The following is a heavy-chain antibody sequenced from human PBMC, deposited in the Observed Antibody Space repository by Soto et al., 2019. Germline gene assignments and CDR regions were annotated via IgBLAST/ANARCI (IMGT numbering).Heavy chain of an antibody. Sequence: GGSLRLSCAASGFTLSSYWMSWVRQAPGKGLEWVGNIKEDGSEKNYVDSVKGRFTISRDNAKNSLYLQMNSLRAEDTAVYYCATEIVGATTLFDYWGQGTLVTVSS. J-gene: IGHJ4*02. D-gene: IGHD1-26*01. CDR2: IKEDGSEK. CDR1: GFTLSSYW. CDR3: ATEIVGATTLFDY. V-gene: IGHV3-7*03.